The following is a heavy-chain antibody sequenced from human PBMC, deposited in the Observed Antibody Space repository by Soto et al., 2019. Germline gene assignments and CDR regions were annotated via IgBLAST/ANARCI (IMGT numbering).Heavy chain of an antibody. CDR1: GYSFTNYA. CDR3: VRGGTYRYAFFDY. CDR2: INAGNGDT. Sequence: GASVKVSCKASGYSFTNYAIQCVRQAPAQSLEWVGWINAGNGDTEYSQKFQGTVTITTDTSATTAYLELNSLRSEDTAVYYCVRGGTYRYAFFDYWGQGMLVNVAS. J-gene: IGHJ4*02. V-gene: IGHV1-3*01. D-gene: IGHD3-16*01.